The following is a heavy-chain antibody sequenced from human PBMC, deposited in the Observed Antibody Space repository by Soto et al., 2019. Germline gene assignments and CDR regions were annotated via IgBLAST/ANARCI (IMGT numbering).Heavy chain of an antibody. J-gene: IGHJ4*02. D-gene: IGHD1-26*01. CDR2: IGPESGAT. V-gene: IGHV1-2*02. Sequence: ASVKVSCKASGYTFTGHYIHWVRQAPEQGPEWMGEIGPESGATRYAQKFQGRVTMTRDTSITTVYMELKNLSPDDTAVYYCGRGPSGQIVVFYWGQGTPVTVSS. CDR3: GRGPSGQIVVFY. CDR1: GYTFTGHY.